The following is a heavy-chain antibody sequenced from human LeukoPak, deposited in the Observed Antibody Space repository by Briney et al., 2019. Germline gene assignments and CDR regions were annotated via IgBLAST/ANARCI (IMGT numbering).Heavy chain of an antibody. J-gene: IGHJ6*03. CDR1: GGSISSGSYY. CDR2: IYSSGST. D-gene: IGHD2-15*01. Sequence: SETLSLTCTVSGGSISSGSYYWSWIRQPAGKGLEWIGRIYSSGSTNYNPSLKSRVTISVDTSKNQFSLKLSSVTAADTAVYYCAREHCSGGSCYSIYYYYYMDVWGKGTTVTVSS. CDR3: AREHCSGGSCYSIYYYYYMDV. V-gene: IGHV4-61*02.